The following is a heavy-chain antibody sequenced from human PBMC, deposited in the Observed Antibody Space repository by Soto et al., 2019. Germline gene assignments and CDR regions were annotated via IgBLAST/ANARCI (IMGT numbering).Heavy chain of an antibody. D-gene: IGHD3-16*01. CDR2: IYHSGVT. CDR3: ARISAYHFDY. J-gene: IGHJ4*02. CDR1: VGSIRIKNW. Sequence: PSETLSLACAFSVGSIRIKNWGSWVRQPPVKGLEWIGEIYHSGVTNYNPSLKSRVTISVDKSKNQFSLKLSSLTAADTAVYYCARISAYHFDYWGQGTMVTVSS. V-gene: IGHV4-4*02.